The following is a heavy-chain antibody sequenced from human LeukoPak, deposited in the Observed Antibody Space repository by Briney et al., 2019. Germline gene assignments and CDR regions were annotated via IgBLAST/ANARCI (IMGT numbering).Heavy chain of an antibody. CDR1: TFWRYA. CDR3: AKDDRSSWAY. J-gene: IGHJ4*02. CDR2: ISGSGGST. D-gene: IGHD6-13*01. Sequence: TFWRYAVSRGGHGIRKRQEWVSAISGSGGSTYYADSVKGRFTISRDNSKNTLYLQMNSLRAEDTAVYYCAKDDRSSWAYWGQGTLVTVSS. V-gene: IGHV3-23*01.